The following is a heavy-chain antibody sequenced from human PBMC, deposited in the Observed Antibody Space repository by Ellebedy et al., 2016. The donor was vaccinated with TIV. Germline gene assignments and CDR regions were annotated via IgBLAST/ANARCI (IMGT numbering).Heavy chain of an antibody. CDR3: ASNPWNYENWFNP. V-gene: IGHV1-69*13. J-gene: IGHJ5*02. D-gene: IGHD1-7*01. CDR1: GGTFSSYA. Sequence: SVKVSXXASGGTFSSYAISWVRQAPGQGLEWMGGIIPIFGTANYAQKFQGRVTITADESTSTAYMELSSLRSEDTAVYYCASNPWNYENWFNPWGQGTLVTVSS. CDR2: IIPIFGTA.